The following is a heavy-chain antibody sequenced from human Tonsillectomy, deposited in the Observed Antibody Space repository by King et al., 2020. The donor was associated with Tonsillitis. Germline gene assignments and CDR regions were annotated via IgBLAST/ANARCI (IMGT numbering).Heavy chain of an antibody. J-gene: IGHJ4*02. CDR1: GGSFSSSSYY. D-gene: IGHD1-26*01. V-gene: IGHV4-39*01. CDR2: IYYTGNT. Sequence: QLQESGPGLVKPSETLSLTCTVSGGSFSSSSYYWGWIRQPPGKGLECIGSIYYTGNTYYNPSLKSRVTISVDTSKNQFSLRVSSVTAADTAVYYCARREGPFDYWGQGTLVTVSS. CDR3: ARREGPFDY.